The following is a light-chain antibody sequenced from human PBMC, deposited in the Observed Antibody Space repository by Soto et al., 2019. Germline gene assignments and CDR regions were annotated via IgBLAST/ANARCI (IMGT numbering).Light chain of an antibody. CDR2: EVS. Sequence: QSALTHPPSASGSRGQSVTISCTGTSSDVGGYNYVSWYQQHPGKAPKLMIYEVSKRPSGVPDRFAGSKSGNMASLTVSGLQPEDEADYYCSSYAGSNNLGVFGGGTKLTV. CDR3: SSYAGSNNLGV. J-gene: IGLJ3*02. V-gene: IGLV2-8*01. CDR1: SSDVGGYNY.